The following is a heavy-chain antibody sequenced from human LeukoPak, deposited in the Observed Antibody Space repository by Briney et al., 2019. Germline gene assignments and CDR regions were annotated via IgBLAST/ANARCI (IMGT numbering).Heavy chain of an antibody. CDR3: VRNLAVAGTCFDS. J-gene: IGHJ4*02. CDR1: GFSVSNNY. CDR2: IKQDGSDR. D-gene: IGHD6-19*01. V-gene: IGHV3-7*03. Sequence: PGGSLRLSCAASGFSVSNNYMSWVRQAPGTGLEWVANIKQDGSDRNYVTSVRGRFTISRDNAESSLYLQMNSLRAEDTAVYYCVRNLAVAGTCFDSWGQGTLVTVSS.